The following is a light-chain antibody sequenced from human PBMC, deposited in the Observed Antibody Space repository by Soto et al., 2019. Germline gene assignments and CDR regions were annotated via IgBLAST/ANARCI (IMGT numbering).Light chain of an antibody. Sequence: QSVLTQSPSASASLGASVKLTCTLSSGHSSYAIAWHQQQPEKGPRYLMNVNSDGSHSKGDGTPDRFSGSSSGAERYLTISSLQSEDEADYYCQTWGTGIVVFGGGTKVTVL. CDR2: VNSDGSH. V-gene: IGLV4-69*01. CDR1: SGHSSYA. J-gene: IGLJ2*01. CDR3: QTWGTGIVV.